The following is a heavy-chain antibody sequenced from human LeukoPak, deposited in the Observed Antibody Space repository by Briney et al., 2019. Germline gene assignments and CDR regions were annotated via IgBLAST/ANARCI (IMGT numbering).Heavy chain of an antibody. V-gene: IGHV3-48*01. CDR2: ISSSGRTT. J-gene: IGHJ4*02. CDR3: ARGGGPPTTYFDY. Sequence: GGSLRLSCAASGFTFSNYNMNWVRQAPGKGLEWISYISSSGRTTNYADSVKGRFTISRDNSKNTLYLQMNSLRAEDTAVYYCARGGGPPTTYFDYWGQGTLVTVSS. CDR1: GFTFSNYN. D-gene: IGHD2/OR15-2a*01.